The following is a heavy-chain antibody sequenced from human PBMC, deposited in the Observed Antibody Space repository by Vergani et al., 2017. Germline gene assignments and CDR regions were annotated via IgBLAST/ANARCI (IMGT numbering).Heavy chain of an antibody. CDR1: GFTFSSYA. CDR3: AKGSCGGGSWYYGAFDI. CDR2: ISGSGGST. J-gene: IGHJ3*02. V-gene: IGHV3-23*01. D-gene: IGHD6-13*01. Sequence: EVQLLESGGGLVQPGGSLRLSCAASGFTFSSYAMSWVRQAPGKGLEWVSAISGSGGSTYYADSGKGRFTISRDNSKNPLYLQMNSLGAEDAAVYYCAKGSCGGGSWYYGAFDIWGQGTMVTVSS.